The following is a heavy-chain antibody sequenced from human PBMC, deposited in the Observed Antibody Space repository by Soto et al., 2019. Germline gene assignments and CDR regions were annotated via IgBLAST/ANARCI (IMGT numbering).Heavy chain of an antibody. CDR2: IIPIFGTA. CDR3: AREAATPPYNWFDP. Sequence: GASVKVSCKASGGTFSSYAISWVRQAPGQGLEWMGGIIPIFGTANYAQKLQGRVTITADKSTRTAYMELSSLRSEDTAVYYCAREAATPPYNWFDPWGQGTLVTVSS. J-gene: IGHJ5*02. D-gene: IGHD2-15*01. V-gene: IGHV1-69*06. CDR1: GGTFSSYA.